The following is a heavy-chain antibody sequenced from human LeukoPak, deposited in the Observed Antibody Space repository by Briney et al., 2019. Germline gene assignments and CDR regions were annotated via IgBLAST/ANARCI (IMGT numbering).Heavy chain of an antibody. CDR2: IYYSGST. CDR1: GGSISSGDYY. CDR3: ARAGTYSSSRWYFDL. V-gene: IGHV4-30-4*01. Sequence: PSETLSLTCTVSGGSISSGDYYRSWIRQPPGKGLEWIGYIYYSGSTYYNPSLKSRVTISVDTSKNQFSLKLSSVTAADTAVYYCARAGTYSSSRWYFDLWGRGTLVTVSS. D-gene: IGHD6-6*01. J-gene: IGHJ2*01.